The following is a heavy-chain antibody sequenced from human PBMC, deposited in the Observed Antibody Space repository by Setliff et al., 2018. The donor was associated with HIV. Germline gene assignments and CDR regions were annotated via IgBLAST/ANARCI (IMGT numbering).Heavy chain of an antibody. CDR3: ARGLGRTNALFGVLSIWLDS. D-gene: IGHD2-8*01. CDR1: GFAFNDYY. Sequence: PGGSLRLSCVSSGFAFNDYYMTWVRQAPGKGLEGVATINEDGSKKYYGASVKGRFSVSRDNAQKSLYLQMNRLRAEDTAVYFCARGLGRTNALFGVLSIWLDSWGQGTLVTVSS. J-gene: IGHJ5*01. CDR2: INEDGSKK. V-gene: IGHV3-7*03.